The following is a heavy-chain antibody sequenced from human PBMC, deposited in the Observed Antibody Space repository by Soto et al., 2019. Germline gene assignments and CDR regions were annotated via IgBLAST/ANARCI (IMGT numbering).Heavy chain of an antibody. D-gene: IGHD3-22*01. Sequence: PGGSLRLSCAASGFTFSSYAMSWVRQAPGKGLEWVSAISGSGGSTYYADSVKGRFTISRDNSKNTLYLQMNSLRAEDTAVYYCAKEGYDSSGYYPNWFDPWGQGTLVTVSS. CDR1: GFTFSSYA. J-gene: IGHJ5*02. V-gene: IGHV3-23*01. CDR2: ISGSGGST. CDR3: AKEGYDSSGYYPNWFDP.